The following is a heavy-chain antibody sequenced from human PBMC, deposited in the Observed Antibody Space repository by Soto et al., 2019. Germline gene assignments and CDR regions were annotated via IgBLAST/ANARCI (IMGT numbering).Heavy chain of an antibody. D-gene: IGHD3-16*01. Sequence: QVQLVESGGGVVQPGRSLRLSCEASGYTFSNYAAHWFRQTPGKGLEWLAVVSFDGTNKYYADSVRGRFSISRDNSKNTLYLQMTSLRSEDTGVYYCARALLGIVPLYGIDVWGQWTTVAVSS. CDR1: GYTFSNYA. CDR3: ARALLGIVPLYGIDV. CDR2: VSFDGTNK. J-gene: IGHJ6*02. V-gene: IGHV3-30-3*01.